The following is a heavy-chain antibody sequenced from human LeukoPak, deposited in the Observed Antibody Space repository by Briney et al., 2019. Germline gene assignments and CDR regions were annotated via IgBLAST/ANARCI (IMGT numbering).Heavy chain of an antibody. J-gene: IGHJ6*03. CDR2: IIPIFGTA. CDR1: GGTFSSYA. D-gene: IGHD2-2*01. CDR3: ARVCSSGYYYYYMDV. Sequence: ASVKVSCKASGGTFSSYAISWVRQAPGQGLEWMGRIIPIFGTANYAQKLQGRVTMTTDTSTSTAYMELGSLRSDDTAVYYCARVCSSGYYYYYMDVWGKGTTVTVSS. V-gene: IGHV1-69*05.